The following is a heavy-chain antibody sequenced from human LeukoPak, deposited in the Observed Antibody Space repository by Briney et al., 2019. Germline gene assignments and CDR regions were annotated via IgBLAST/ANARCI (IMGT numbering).Heavy chain of an antibody. CDR3: ARYDCSSTSCSGGLDY. D-gene: IGHD2-2*01. Sequence: PSETLSLTCTVSGGSISSGSYYWSWIRQPAGKGLEWIGRIYTSGSTNYNPSLKSRVTISVDTSKNQFSLKLSSVTAADTAVYYCARYDCSSTSCSGGLDYWGQGTLVTVSS. CDR1: GGSISSGSYY. J-gene: IGHJ4*02. CDR2: IYTSGST. V-gene: IGHV4-61*02.